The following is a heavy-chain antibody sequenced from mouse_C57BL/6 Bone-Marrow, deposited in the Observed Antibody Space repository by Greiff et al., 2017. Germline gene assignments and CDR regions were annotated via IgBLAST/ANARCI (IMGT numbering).Heavy chain of an antibody. Sequence: VQLEEPGAELVRPGASVKLSCKASGYTFTSYGINWVKQRTGQGLEWIGEIHPRSGNTDYNEKFKGKATLTADKSSSTAYMELRSLTSEDSAVYFCARSGIVPTGWGQGTTLTVSS. J-gene: IGHJ2*01. D-gene: IGHD5-1*01. CDR2: IHPRSGNT. V-gene: IGHV1-81*01. CDR3: ARSGIVPTG. CDR1: GYTFTSYG.